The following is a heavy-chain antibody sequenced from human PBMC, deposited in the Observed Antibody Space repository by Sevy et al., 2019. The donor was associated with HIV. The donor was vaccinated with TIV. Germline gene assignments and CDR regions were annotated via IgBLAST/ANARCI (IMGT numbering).Heavy chain of an antibody. CDR2: FDPEDGET. D-gene: IGHD3-22*01. CDR3: AITKDYYDSSGYPFDY. CDR1: GYTLIQLS. J-gene: IGHJ4*02. Sequence: ASVKVSCKVSGYTLIQLSMHWVRQVPGKGLEWMGSFDPEDGETIYAQKFQGRVTMTEDTSTDTAYMELSSLKSEGTAIFYCAITKDYYDSSGYPFDYWGQGTLVTVSS. V-gene: IGHV1-24*01.